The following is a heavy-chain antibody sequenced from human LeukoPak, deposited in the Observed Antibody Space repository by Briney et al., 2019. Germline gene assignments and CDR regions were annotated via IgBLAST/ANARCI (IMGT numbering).Heavy chain of an antibody. J-gene: IGHJ5*02. V-gene: IGHV3-30*02. CDR2: IRYDGSNK. CDR1: GFTFSSYA. CDR3: AKGYCGGDDCFNWFDP. D-gene: IGHD2-21*01. Sequence: PGGSLRLSCAASGFTFSSYAMGWVRQAPGKGLEWVAFIRYDGSNKYYADSVKGRFTISRDNSKNTLYLQMNSLRAEDTAVYYCAKGYCGGDDCFNWFDPWGQGTLVTVSS.